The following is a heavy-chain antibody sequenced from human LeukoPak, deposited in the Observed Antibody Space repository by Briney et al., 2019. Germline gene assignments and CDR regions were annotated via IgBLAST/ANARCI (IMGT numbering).Heavy chain of an antibody. CDR2: IIPIFGTA. CDR3: ARDLDHGYEYYYYYYMDV. J-gene: IGHJ6*03. CDR1: GGTFSSYA. D-gene: IGHD3-3*01. V-gene: IGHV1-69*13. Sequence: SVKVSCKASGGTFSSYAMSWVRQAPGQGLEWMGGIIPIFGTANYAQKFQGRVTITADESTSTAYIELSSLRSEDTAVYYCARDLDHGYEYYYYYYMDVWGKGTTVTVSS.